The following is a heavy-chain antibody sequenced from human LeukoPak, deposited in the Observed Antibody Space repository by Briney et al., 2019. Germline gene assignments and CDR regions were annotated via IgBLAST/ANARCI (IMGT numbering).Heavy chain of an antibody. D-gene: IGHD5-24*01. CDR2: IIPIFGTA. V-gene: IGHV1-69*01. Sequence: SVKVSCKASGGTFSSYAISWVRQAPGQGLEWMGGIIPIFGTANYAQKFQGRVTIIADESTSTAYMELSSLRSEDTAVYYCARTLEMATTMCYFDYWGQGTLVTVSS. J-gene: IGHJ4*02. CDR3: ARTLEMATTMCYFDY. CDR1: GGTFSSYA.